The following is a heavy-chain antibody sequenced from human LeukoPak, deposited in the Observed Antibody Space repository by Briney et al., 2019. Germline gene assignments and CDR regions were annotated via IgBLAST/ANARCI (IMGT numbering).Heavy chain of an antibody. CDR1: GGSISSYY. D-gene: IGHD5-18*01. CDR3: ARDREDTAMVTWFDP. CDR2: IYTSGST. Sequence: PSETLSLTCTVSGGSISSYYWSWIRQPAGKGLEWIGRIYTSGSTNYNPSLKSRVTMSVDTSKNQFSLKLGSVTAADTAVYYCARDREDTAMVTWFDPWGQGTLVTVSS. J-gene: IGHJ5*02. V-gene: IGHV4-4*07.